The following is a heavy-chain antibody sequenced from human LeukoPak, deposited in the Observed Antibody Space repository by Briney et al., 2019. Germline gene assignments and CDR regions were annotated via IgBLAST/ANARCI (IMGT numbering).Heavy chain of an antibody. D-gene: IGHD3-10*01. CDR2: INSDGSST. J-gene: IGHJ4*02. CDR1: GFTFSSYW. V-gene: IGHV3-74*01. CDR3: AREPRELLGYYFDY. Sequence: PGGSLRLSRAASGFTFSSYWMHWVRQAPGKGLVWVSRINSDGSSTSYADSVKGRFTISRDNAKNTLYLQMNSLRAEDTAVYYCAREPRELLGYYFDYWGQGTLVTVSS.